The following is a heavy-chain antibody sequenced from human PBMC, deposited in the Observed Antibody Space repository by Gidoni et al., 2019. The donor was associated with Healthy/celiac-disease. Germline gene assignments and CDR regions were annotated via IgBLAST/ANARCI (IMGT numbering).Heavy chain of an antibody. CDR2: IYYSGST. V-gene: IGHV4-39*01. CDR1: GGPVSSRSYA. J-gene: IGHJ5*02. CDR3: ARIPWNYYDSSGYLSNWFDP. Sequence: QLQLQESGPGLVKPEETLSLTCTVAGGPVSSRSYAGGWIRQPQGKGLGWIGSIYYSGSTYYNPSLKSRVTISVDTSKNQFSLKLSSVTAADTAVYYCARIPWNYYDSSGYLSNWFDPWGQGTLVTVSS. D-gene: IGHD3-22*01.